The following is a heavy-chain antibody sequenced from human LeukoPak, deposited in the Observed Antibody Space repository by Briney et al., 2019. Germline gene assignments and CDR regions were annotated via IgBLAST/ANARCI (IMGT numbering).Heavy chain of an antibody. D-gene: IGHD2-15*01. V-gene: IGHV5-51*01. CDR2: IFPGDSDT. CDR1: EYSFATYW. CDR3: ASEYCSGGNCYFDY. J-gene: IGHJ4*02. Sequence: GESLKISCKGSEYSFATYWIGWVRQMPGQGLEWMGIIFPGDSDTRYSPSFQGQVTISADKSISTAYLQWSSLKASDTAIYYCASEYCSGGNCYFDYWGQGTLVTVSS.